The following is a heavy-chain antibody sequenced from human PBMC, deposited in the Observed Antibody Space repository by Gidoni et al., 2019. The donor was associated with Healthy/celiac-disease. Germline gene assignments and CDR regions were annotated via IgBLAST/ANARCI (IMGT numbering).Heavy chain of an antibody. CDR2: ISYDGSNK. D-gene: IGHD3-10*01. Sequence: QVQLVESVGGVVQPGRSLRLSCAASRFTFSSYAMHWVRQAPGKGLEWVAVISYDGSNKYYADSVKGRFTISRDNSKNTLYLQMNSLRAEDTAVYYCATDGRYYGSGSYSYFDWGQGTLVTVSS. V-gene: IGHV3-30-3*01. J-gene: IGHJ4*02. CDR1: RFTFSSYA. CDR3: ATDGRYYGSGSYSYFD.